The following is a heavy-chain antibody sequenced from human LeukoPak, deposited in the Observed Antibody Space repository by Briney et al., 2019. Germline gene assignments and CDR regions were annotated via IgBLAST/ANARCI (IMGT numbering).Heavy chain of an antibody. CDR1: GFTFSNYG. Sequence: GRSLRLSCAASGFTFSNYGMHWVRQAPGKGLEWVAVISYDGSNKYYADSVKGRFTISRDNSKNTLYLQMNSLRAEDTAVYYCAKGPEGRYFDWLLGMDYWGQGTLVTVSS. CDR3: AKGPEGRYFDWLLGMDY. J-gene: IGHJ4*02. CDR2: ISYDGSNK. D-gene: IGHD3-9*01. V-gene: IGHV3-30*18.